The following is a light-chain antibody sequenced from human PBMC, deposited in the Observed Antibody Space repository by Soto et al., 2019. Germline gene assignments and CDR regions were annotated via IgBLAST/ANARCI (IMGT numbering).Light chain of an antibody. V-gene: IGKV1-39*01. CDR1: QSISTY. CDR2: XAX. J-gene: IGKJ1*01. CDR3: QHSYSSPPWT. Sequence: TPSPATLSLSPGERATLSCRASQSISTYLNWYQQKPGTAPKLLIXXAXXVXSXVPPRFSGSGSGRDFTLTISSLRPEDIATYFCQHSYSSPPWTFGQGTKVDIK.